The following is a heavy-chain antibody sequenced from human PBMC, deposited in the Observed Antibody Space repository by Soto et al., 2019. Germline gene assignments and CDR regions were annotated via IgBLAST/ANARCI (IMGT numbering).Heavy chain of an antibody. Sequence: QVQLVQSGAEEKKPGASVKVSCKASGYTFTSFGLSWVRQAPGQGLEWMGWISTYNGNTKYAQKIQGRVTMTTDTSTSKAYMDLRSLRADDTAVYYCARGRAATLAAAGHDYWGQGTLVTVSS. CDR3: ARGRAATLAAAGHDY. J-gene: IGHJ4*02. CDR2: ISTYNGNT. D-gene: IGHD6-13*01. V-gene: IGHV1-18*01. CDR1: GYTFTSFG.